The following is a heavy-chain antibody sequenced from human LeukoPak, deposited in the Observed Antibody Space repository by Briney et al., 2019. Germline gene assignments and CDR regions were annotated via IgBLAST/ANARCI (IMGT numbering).Heavy chain of an antibody. V-gene: IGHV5-51*01. Sequence: GESLKISCKGSGYSFTSYWIGWVRQMPGKGLEWMGIIYPGDSDTRYSPSFQGQVTISADKSISTAYLQWSSLKASDTAMYYCARLRAAVRGVMRVGAFDIWGQGTMVTVSS. CDR1: GYSFTSYW. J-gene: IGHJ3*02. CDR3: ARLRAAVRGVMRVGAFDI. D-gene: IGHD3-10*01. CDR2: IYPGDSDT.